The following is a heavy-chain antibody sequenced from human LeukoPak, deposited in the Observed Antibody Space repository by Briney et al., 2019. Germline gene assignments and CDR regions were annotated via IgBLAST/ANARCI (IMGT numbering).Heavy chain of an antibody. CDR3: ANTAGYKVY. D-gene: IGHD1-14*01. CDR2: ISSSSSTI. Sequence: GSLRLSCAASGFTFSSNYMNWVRQAPGKGLEWVSYISSSSSTIYYADSVKGRFTISRDNAKNSLYLQMNSLRAEDTAVYYCANTAGYKVYWGQGTLVTVSS. J-gene: IGHJ4*02. V-gene: IGHV3-48*01. CDR1: GFTFSSNY.